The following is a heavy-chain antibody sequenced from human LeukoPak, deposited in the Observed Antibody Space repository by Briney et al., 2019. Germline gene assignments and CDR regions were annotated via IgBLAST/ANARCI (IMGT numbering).Heavy chain of an antibody. CDR2: IYYSGST. D-gene: IGHD3-10*01. Sequence: PSETLSLTCTVSGGSISSYYWSWIRQPPGKGLEWIGYIYYSGSTNYNPSLKSRVTISVDTSKNQFSLKLSSVTAADTAVYYCARATYYYGSGSPKPFDYWGQGTLVTVSS. J-gene: IGHJ4*02. CDR1: GGSISSYY. CDR3: ARATYYYGSGSPKPFDY. V-gene: IGHV4-59*01.